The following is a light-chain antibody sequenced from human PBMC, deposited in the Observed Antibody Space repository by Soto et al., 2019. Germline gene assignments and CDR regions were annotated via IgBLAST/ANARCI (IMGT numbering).Light chain of an antibody. J-gene: IGKJ1*01. CDR1: QSVSKNY. Sequence: ELVLTQSPSTLSLSPGQRPTLSCTTSQSVSKNYLAWYQQKPGQAPRILIYGASSRATGIPDRFSGSGSGTDFTLSISRLDPEVFAVYYCQQYSSLWTFGQGTKVDIK. CDR2: GAS. CDR3: QQYSSLWT. V-gene: IGKV3-20*01.